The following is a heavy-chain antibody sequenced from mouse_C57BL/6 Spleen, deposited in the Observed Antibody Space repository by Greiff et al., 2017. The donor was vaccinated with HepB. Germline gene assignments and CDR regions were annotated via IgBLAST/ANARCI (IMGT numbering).Heavy chain of an antibody. CDR2: INPYNGDT. CDR3: ERKGYGSSSFMDY. D-gene: IGHD1-1*01. J-gene: IGHJ4*01. V-gene: IGHV1-20*01. Sequence: EVQLQQSGPELVKPGDSVKISCKASGYSFTGYFMNWVMQSHGKSLEWIGRINPYNGDTFYNQKFKGKATLTVDKSSSTAHMELRSLTSEDSAVYYGERKGYGSSSFMDYWGQGTSVTVSS. CDR1: GYSFTGYF.